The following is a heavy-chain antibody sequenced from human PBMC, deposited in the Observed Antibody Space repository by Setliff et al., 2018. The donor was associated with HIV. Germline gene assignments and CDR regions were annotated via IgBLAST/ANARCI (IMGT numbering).Heavy chain of an antibody. Sequence: FSGYCWNWIRQPPGKGLEWIGEINHSGSTNYNPSLKSRVTISVDTSKNQLSLKVSSVTAADTAVYYCARGPDCSSTSCYVSYFYYMDVWGKGTAVTVSS. CDR3: ARGPDCSSTSCYVSYFYYMDV. D-gene: IGHD2-2*01. J-gene: IGHJ6*03. CDR1: FSGYC. CDR2: INHSGST. V-gene: IGHV4-34*01.